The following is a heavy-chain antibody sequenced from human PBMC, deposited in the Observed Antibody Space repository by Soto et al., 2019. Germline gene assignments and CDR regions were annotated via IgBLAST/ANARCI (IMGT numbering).Heavy chain of an antibody. CDR1: GFTVSSYS. J-gene: IGHJ4*02. CDR2: INSSSSTI. Sequence: EVQLVESGGGLIQPGGSLRLSCAASGFTVSSYSMNWVRQAPGKGLEWVSYINSSSSTIYYADSVNGRFTISRDNDKTSLYLYMKSMRDEDTAVSYCAREYGNYWDSGGLYYWGQGTLVTVSS. V-gene: IGHV3-48*02. D-gene: IGHD4-17*01. CDR3: AREYGNYWDSGGLYY.